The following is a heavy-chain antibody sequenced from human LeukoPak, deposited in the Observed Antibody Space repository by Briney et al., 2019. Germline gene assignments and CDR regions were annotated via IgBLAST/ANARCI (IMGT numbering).Heavy chain of an antibody. D-gene: IGHD6-6*01. CDR1: GYTFTSYD. J-gene: IGHJ4*02. CDR2: MNPNSGNT. CDR3: ARGLLYSSSFPY. Sequence: ASVKVSCKASGYTFTSYDINWVRQATGQGLEWMGWMNPNSGNTGYAQKFQGRVTITRNTSISTAYMELSSLRSEDTAVYYCARGLLYSSSFPYWGQGTLVPVSS. V-gene: IGHV1-8*03.